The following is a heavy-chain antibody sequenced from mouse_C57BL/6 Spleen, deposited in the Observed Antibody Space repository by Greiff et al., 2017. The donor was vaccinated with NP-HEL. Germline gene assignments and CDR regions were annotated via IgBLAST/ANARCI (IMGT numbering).Heavy chain of an antibody. CDR2: INPSSGYT. V-gene: IGHV1-4*01. Sequence: QVQLQQSGAELARPGASVKMSCKASGYTFTSYTMHWVKQRPGQGLEWIGYINPSSGYTKYNQKFKDKATLTADKSSSTAYMQLSSLTSEDSAVYYCASPIYYDYDEDYYAMDYWGQGTSVTVSS. J-gene: IGHJ4*01. CDR3: ASPIYYDYDEDYYAMDY. CDR1: GYTFTSYT. D-gene: IGHD2-4*01.